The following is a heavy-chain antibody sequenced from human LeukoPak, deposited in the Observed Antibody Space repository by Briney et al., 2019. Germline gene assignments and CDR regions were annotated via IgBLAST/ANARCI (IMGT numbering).Heavy chain of an antibody. CDR1: GFTLSRYW. CDR3: AREGRVYYMDV. Sequence: GGSLRLSCAASGFTLSRYWMSWVRQAPGEGLGWVANINQDGSEKYYVDAVKGRFTISRDNAKNSLYLQMDSLGAEDTAVYHCAREGRVYYMDVWGKGTTVTVSS. V-gene: IGHV3-7*01. CDR2: INQDGSEK. J-gene: IGHJ6*03. D-gene: IGHD6-13*01.